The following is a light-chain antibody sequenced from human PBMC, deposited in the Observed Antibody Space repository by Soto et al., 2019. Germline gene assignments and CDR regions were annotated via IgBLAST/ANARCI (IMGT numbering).Light chain of an antibody. Sequence: EIVMTQSPATLSVSPGERATLSCRASQSVSSDLAWYQHKPGQAPRLLIYGASTRATGIPARFSGSGSGTDFTLTISRLEPEDFAVYYCQQYGSSPTFGQGTKVDIK. CDR2: GAS. V-gene: IGKV3-15*01. CDR3: QQYGSSPT. CDR1: QSVSSD. J-gene: IGKJ1*01.